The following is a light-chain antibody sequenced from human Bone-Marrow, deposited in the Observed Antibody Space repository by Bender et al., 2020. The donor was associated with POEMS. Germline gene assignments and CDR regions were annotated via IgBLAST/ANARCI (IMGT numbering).Light chain of an antibody. CDR1: NLGSRD. J-gene: IGLJ2*01. Sequence: SYELTQPPSVSVSPGQTATITCSGDNLGSRDVSWYHQRPGQSPLLVIYKYFQRPSGIPERFSGSDSGNTASLTITATQALDEGDYFCQAYDAWGVVFGGGTKLTVL. CDR3: QAYDAWGVV. CDR2: KYF. V-gene: IGLV3-1*01.